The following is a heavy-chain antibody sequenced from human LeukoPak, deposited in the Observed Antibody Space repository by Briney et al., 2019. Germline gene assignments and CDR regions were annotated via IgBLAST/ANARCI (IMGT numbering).Heavy chain of an antibody. J-gene: IGHJ5*02. V-gene: IGHV1-2*02. CDR3: ATRQGTGTTLRFDP. D-gene: IGHD1-1*01. Sequence: ASVKVSCKASGYTFTGYYMHWVRQAPGQGLEWMGWINPNSGGTNYAQKFQGRVTMTRDTSISTAYMELSRLRSDDTAVYYCATRQGTGTTLRFDPWGQGTLVTVSS. CDR1: GYTFTGYY. CDR2: INPNSGGT.